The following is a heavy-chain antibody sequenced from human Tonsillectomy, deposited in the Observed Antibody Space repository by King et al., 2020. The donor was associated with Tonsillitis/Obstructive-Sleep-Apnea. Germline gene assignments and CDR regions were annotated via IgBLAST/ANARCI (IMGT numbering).Heavy chain of an antibody. CDR2: ISYDGSNK. J-gene: IGHJ4*01. CDR3: AKLSATHGRASTRVDY. D-gene: IGHD2-2*01. CDR1: GFTFSSYG. Sequence: VQLVESGGGVVQPGRSLRLSCAASGFTFSSYGMHWVRQAPGKGLEWVAVISYDGSNKYYADSVKGRLTISRDNSKNTLYLQKNSLRAEDTAVYYCAKLSATHGRASTRVDYWGQGTLVTVSS. V-gene: IGHV3-30*18.